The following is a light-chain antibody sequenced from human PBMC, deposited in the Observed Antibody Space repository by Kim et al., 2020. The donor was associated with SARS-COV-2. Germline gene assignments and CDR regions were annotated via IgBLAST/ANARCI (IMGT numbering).Light chain of an antibody. J-gene: IGKJ5*01. CDR2: DAS. Sequence: ASVGDRVTSTCRASQSISGYLNWYQQKPGKAPNLLIYDASSLQSGVPSRFSGSGSETEFTLTISSLQPEDFATYYCQQSYGSLITFGQGTRLEIK. CDR1: QSISGY. V-gene: IGKV1-39*01. CDR3: QQSYGSLIT.